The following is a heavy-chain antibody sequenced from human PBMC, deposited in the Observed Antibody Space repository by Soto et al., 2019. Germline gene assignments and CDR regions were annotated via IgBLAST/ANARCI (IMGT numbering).Heavy chain of an antibody. D-gene: IGHD6-19*01. Sequence: QERLVQSGAELRRPGASVKISCRASGYNFPSFNINWVRQASGQGPEWLGWMNPANGNAAFARDFKGRVTMTRDLSTDTAYMELGGLSSGDTAMYYCARAVGIAVTGLDLWGPGTLVTVS. CDR2: MNPANGNA. J-gene: IGHJ5*02. CDR3: ARAVGIAVTGLDL. CDR1: GYNFPSFN. V-gene: IGHV1-8*01.